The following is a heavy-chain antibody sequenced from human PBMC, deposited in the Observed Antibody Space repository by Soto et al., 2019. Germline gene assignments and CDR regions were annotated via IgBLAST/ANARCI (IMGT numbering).Heavy chain of an antibody. V-gene: IGHV1-46*01. CDR3: ARVHGAAMVWFDP. Sequence: ASVKVSCKAIGYSFTRQYMHWVRQAPGQGLEWMGTIYPGGVNIGYAQKFKGRVTMTKDTSTSTCYMELNSLRSDDTAVYYCARVHGAAMVWFDPWGQGTLVTVSS. J-gene: IGHJ5*02. D-gene: IGHD2-2*01. CDR1: GYSFTRQY. CDR2: IYPGGVNI.